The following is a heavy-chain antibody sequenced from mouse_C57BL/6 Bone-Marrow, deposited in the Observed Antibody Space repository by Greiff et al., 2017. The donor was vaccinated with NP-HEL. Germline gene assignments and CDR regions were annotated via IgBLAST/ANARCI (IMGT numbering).Heavy chain of an antibody. V-gene: IGHV1-78*01. J-gene: IGHJ2*01. CDR3: ARSRGLITTVPYFDY. CDR1: GYTFTDHT. CDR2: IYPRDGST. D-gene: IGHD1-1*01. Sequence: VMLVESDAELVKPGASVKISCKVSGYTFTDHTIHWMKQRPEQGLEWIGYIYPRDGSTKYNEKFKGKATLTADKSSSTAYMQLNSLTSEDSAVYFCARSRGLITTVPYFDYWGQGTTLTVSS.